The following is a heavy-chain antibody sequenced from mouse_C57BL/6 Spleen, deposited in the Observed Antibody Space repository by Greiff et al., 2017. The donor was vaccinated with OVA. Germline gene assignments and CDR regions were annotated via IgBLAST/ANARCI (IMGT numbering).Heavy chain of an antibody. CDR3: TPGNWAY. CDR1: GYTFTDYE. Sequence: VQLQQSGAELVRPGASVTLSCKASGYTFTDYEMHWVKQTPVHGLEWIGAIDPETGGTAYNQKFKGKAILTADKSSSPAYMELRSLTSEDSAVYYCTPGNWAYWGQGTLVTVSA. D-gene: IGHD2-1*01. CDR2: IDPETGGT. V-gene: IGHV1-15*01. J-gene: IGHJ3*01.